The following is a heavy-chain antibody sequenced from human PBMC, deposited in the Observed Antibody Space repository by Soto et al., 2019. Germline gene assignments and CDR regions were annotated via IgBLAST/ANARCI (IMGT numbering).Heavy chain of an antibody. CDR3: ARHPRVSSSWFDP. Sequence: SETLSLTCTVSADSLSSYYWSWIRQPPGKGLEWIGYIYYSGSTNYNPSLKSRVTISVDTSKNQFSLKLSSVTAADTAVYYCARHPRVSSSWFDPWGQGTLVTVSS. J-gene: IGHJ5*02. V-gene: IGHV4-59*08. CDR1: ADSLSSYY. D-gene: IGHD6-13*01. CDR2: IYYSGST.